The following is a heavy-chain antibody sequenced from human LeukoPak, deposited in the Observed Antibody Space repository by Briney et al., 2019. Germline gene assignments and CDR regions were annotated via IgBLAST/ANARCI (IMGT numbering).Heavy chain of an antibody. J-gene: IGHJ5*02. V-gene: IGHV4-4*07. CDR1: GGSISSYS. D-gene: IGHD6-13*01. CDR2: IYNSGST. Sequence: SETLSLTSTVSGGSISSYSWSWIRQPAGRGLEWIGRIYNSGSTNYNPSLKSRLTMSVDTSKNQFSLKLSSVTAADTAVYYCARGYSSSWNPWGQGTLVTVSS. CDR3: ARGYSSSWNP.